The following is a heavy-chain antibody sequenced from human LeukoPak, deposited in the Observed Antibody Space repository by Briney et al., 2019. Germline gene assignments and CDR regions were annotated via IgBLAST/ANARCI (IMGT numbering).Heavy chain of an antibody. CDR1: GYTFTSYY. V-gene: IGHV1-46*01. CDR2: INPSGGST. Sequence: ASVTVSCKASGYTFTSYYMHWVRQAPGQGLEWMGIINPSGGSTSYAQKFQGRVTMTRDTSTSTVYMELSSLRSEDTAVYYCAREKRPANKSYYYYGMDVWGQGTTVTVSS. CDR3: AREKRPANKSYYYYGMDV. D-gene: IGHD2-2*01. J-gene: IGHJ6*02.